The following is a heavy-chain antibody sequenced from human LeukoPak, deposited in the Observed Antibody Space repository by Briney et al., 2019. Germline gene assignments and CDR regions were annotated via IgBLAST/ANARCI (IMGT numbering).Heavy chain of an antibody. CDR2: IKQDGSAK. J-gene: IGHJ4*02. D-gene: IGHD2-2*02. CDR3: ARDQLYCGGPTCYRTGDDS. Sequence: GGSLRLSCAASGFAFGDFWMSWVRQTPGKGLESVATIKQDGSAKEYVDSVKGRFTISRDNGKNSVYLQMNSLRAEDTAVYYCARDQLYCGGPTCYRTGDDSWGQGTLVTVSS. V-gene: IGHV3-7*01. CDR1: GFAFGDFW.